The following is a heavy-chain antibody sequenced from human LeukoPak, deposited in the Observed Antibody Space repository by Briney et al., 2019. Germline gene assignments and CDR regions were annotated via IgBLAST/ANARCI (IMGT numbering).Heavy chain of an antibody. CDR3: ARERYCSSTSCSPSRDYYYYGMDV. J-gene: IGHJ6*02. CDR2: IYYSGST. CDR1: GGSISSGGYY. Sequence: PSQTLSLTCTVSGGSISSGGYYWSWIRQHPGKGLEWIGYIYYSGSTYYNPSLKSRVTISVDMSKNQFSLKLSSVTAADTAVYYCARERYCSSTSCSPSRDYYYYGMDVWGQGTTVTVSS. V-gene: IGHV4-31*03. D-gene: IGHD2-2*01.